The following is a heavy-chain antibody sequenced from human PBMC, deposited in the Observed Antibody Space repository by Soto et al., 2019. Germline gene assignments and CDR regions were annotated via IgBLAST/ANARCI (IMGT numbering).Heavy chain of an antibody. CDR2: ISYDGSDK. CDR1: GFIFKSYA. J-gene: IGHJ4*02. V-gene: IGHV3-30*18. CDR3: AKENQHLVHDY. Sequence: QVHLVESGGGVVQRGGSLRLSCAASGFIFKSYAMHWVRRAPGKGLEWVAVISYDGSDKYYADSMKGRFIISRDNSENTLFLNMNSLKPEDTAVYYCAKENQHLVHDYWGQGTLVTVSS. D-gene: IGHD6-13*01.